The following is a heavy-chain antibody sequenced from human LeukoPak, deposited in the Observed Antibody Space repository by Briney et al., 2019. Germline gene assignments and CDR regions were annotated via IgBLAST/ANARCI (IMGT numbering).Heavy chain of an antibody. CDR1: GGSISSYY. CDR2: IYTSGST. V-gene: IGHV4-4*07. CDR3: ASARVTTHFDH. D-gene: IGHD4-17*01. J-gene: IGHJ4*02. Sequence: SETPSLTCTVSGGSISSYYWSWIRQPAGKGLEWIGRIYTSGSTNYNPSLKSRVTMSVDTSKNLFSLKLSSVTAADTAVYYCASARVTTHFDHWGQGTLVTVPS.